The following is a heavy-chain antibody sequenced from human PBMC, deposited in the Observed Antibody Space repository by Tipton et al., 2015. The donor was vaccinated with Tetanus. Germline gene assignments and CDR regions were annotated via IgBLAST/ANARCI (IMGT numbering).Heavy chain of an antibody. CDR3: AREPGLTHFDF. V-gene: IGHV1-2*02. Sequence: QSGAEVKKPGASVGVSCKTSGYTFTDYYIHWVRQAPGQGLQWMGWISPKSGATTYAQRFQGRVTMTRDASISTAYMELDSLRSDDTAMYFCAREPGLTHFDFWGQGTLVTVSS. J-gene: IGHJ4*02. CDR2: ISPKSGAT. D-gene: IGHD1-14*01. CDR1: GYTFTDYY.